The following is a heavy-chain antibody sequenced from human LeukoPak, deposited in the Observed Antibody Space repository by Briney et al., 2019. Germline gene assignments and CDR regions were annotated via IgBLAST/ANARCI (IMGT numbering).Heavy chain of an antibody. Sequence: GGSLRLSCAASGFTFSSYAMSWVRQAPGKGLEWVSAISGSGGSTYYADSVKGRFTISRDNSKNTLYLQMNSLRAEDTAVYYCAERRPGGPYDSSGYYSPWGQGTLVTVSS. CDR1: GFTFSSYA. D-gene: IGHD3-22*01. CDR2: ISGSGGST. CDR3: AERRPGGPYDSSGYYSP. V-gene: IGHV3-23*01. J-gene: IGHJ5*02.